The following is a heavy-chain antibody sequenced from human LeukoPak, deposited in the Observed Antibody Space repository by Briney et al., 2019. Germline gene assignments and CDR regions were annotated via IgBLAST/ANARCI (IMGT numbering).Heavy chain of an antibody. J-gene: IGHJ3*02. CDR2: ISSSGSTI. CDR3: ARSTYSGSFDAFDI. D-gene: IGHD1-26*01. CDR1: GFTFSSYE. V-gene: IGHV3-48*03. Sequence: GGSLRLSCAASGFTFSSYEMNWVRQAPGKGLEWVSYISSSGSTIYYADSVKGRSTISRDNAKNSLYLQMNSLRAEDTAVYYCARSTYSGSFDAFDIWGQGTMVTVSS.